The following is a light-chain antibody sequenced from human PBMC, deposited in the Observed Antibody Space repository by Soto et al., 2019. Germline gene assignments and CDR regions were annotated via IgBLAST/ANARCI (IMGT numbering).Light chain of an antibody. Sequence: QAVVTQPPSASGTPGQRVTISCSGSISNLGSNFVFWYQQLPGAAPKLLISRNDQRPSGVPDRFSGSKSGTSASLAISGLRSEDEADYYCAAWDDSLSGVVFGGGTKVTVL. CDR2: RND. V-gene: IGLV1-47*01. J-gene: IGLJ3*02. CDR3: AAWDDSLSGVV. CDR1: ISNLGSNF.